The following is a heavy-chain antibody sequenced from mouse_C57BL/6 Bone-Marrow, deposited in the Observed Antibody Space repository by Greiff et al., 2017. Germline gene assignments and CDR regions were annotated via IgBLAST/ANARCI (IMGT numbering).Heavy chain of an antibody. CDR1: GYTFTSYW. CDR3: ARSGYLLWSL. D-gene: IGHD2-1*01. V-gene: IGHV1-53*01. Sequence: VQLQQPGTELVQPGASVKLSCKASGYTFTSYWMHWVKQRPGPGLDWIGNINPSNGGTNYNEKFKSKATLAVDKSTSTAYMQLSSLTSEDSAVYYWARSGYLLWSLGGQGTTLTVSS. CDR2: INPSNGGT. J-gene: IGHJ2*01.